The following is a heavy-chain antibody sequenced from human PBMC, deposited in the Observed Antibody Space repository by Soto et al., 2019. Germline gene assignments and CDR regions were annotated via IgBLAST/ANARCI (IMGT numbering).Heavy chain of an antibody. CDR2: IYSGGDT. CDR1: GFAVRHNY. J-gene: IGHJ6*04. CDR3: ARKTDSIPSGWDG. D-gene: IGHD3-10*01. Sequence: EVQLVESGGGLVQPGGSLRLSCTASGFAVRHNYMTWVRQAPGKGLEWVSLIYSGGDTAYADSVKGRFTISRNTSQNTLYLQMNSLRAEYTAVYYCARKTDSIPSGWDGGGKGTAGTVSS. V-gene: IGHV3-53*04.